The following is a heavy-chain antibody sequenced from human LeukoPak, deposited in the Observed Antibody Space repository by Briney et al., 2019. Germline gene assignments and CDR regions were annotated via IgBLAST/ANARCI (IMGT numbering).Heavy chain of an antibody. Sequence: GGSLRLSCPASGFTFVSYNMNWVRQAPGKGLEWVSSISRSSSYIYYADSVKGRFTISRDNAKKSLYLQMNSLRAEDTAVYYCARENYYDSGSYSYWYFDLWGRGTLVTVSS. CDR3: ARENYYDSGSYSYWYFDL. D-gene: IGHD3-10*01. J-gene: IGHJ2*01. CDR2: ISRSSSYI. CDR1: GFTFVSYN. V-gene: IGHV3-21*01.